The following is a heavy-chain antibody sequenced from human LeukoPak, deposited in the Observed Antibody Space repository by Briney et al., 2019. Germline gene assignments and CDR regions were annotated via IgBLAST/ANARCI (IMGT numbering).Heavy chain of an antibody. V-gene: IGHV4-30-4*08. CDR3: ARTSGYSSGWYSPHFDY. D-gene: IGHD6-19*01. CDR1: GGSISSGDYY. CDR2: IYYSGST. J-gene: IGHJ4*02. Sequence: SETLSLTCTVSGGSISSGDYYWSWIRQPPGKGLEWIGFIYYSGSTYYNPSLKSRVTISVDTSKNQFSLKLSSVTAADTAVYYCARTSGYSSGWYSPHFDYWGQGTLVTVSS.